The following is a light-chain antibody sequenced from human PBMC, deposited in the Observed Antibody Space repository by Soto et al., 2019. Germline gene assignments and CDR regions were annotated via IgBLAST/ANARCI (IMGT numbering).Light chain of an antibody. J-gene: IGLJ3*02. Sequence: QSALTQPASVSGSPGQSITISCSGTISDVGSYNLVSWYQQRPGKAPKLMIYEVTKRPSGVSNRFSGSKSGNTASLTISGLQAEDEADYYCCSSAGSTASWVFGGGTKVTVL. V-gene: IGLV2-23*02. CDR2: EVT. CDR3: CSSAGSTASWV. CDR1: ISDVGSYNL.